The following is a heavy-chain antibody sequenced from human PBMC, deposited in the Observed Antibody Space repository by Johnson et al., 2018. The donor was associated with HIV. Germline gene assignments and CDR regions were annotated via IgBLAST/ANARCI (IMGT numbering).Heavy chain of an antibody. CDR1: GFTFDDYA. J-gene: IGHJ1*01. D-gene: IGHD1-26*01. V-gene: IGHV3-9*01. CDR3: AKAPSLQVKWLSFCLLSLGPASSVLEVGANVRGLLGLRWAM. CDR2: ISWNSGSI. Sequence: VQLVESGGGLVQPGRSLRLSCAASGFTFDDYAMHWVRQAPGKGLEWVSGISWNSGSIGYADSVKGRFTISRDNAKNSLYLQMNSLRAEDTALYYCAKAPSLQVKWLSFCLLSLGPASSVLEVGANVRGLLGLRWAMWG.